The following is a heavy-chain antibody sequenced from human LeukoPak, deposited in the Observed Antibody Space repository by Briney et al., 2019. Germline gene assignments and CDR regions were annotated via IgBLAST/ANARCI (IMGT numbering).Heavy chain of an antibody. Sequence: SETLSLTCAVYGGSFSGYYWSWIRQPPGKGLEWIGEINHSGSTNYNPSLKSRATISVDTSNTQFSLKLSSVTAADTAVYYCARDYGSGSYLRYFDYWGQGTLVTVSS. CDR1: GGSFSGYY. V-gene: IGHV4-34*01. D-gene: IGHD3-10*01. CDR2: INHSGST. CDR3: ARDYGSGSYLRYFDY. J-gene: IGHJ4*02.